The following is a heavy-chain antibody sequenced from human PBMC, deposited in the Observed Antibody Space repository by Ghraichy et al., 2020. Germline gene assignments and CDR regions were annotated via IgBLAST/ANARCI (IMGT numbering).Heavy chain of an antibody. CDR1: GYTFTSYG. Sequence: ASVKVSCKASGYTFTSYGISWVRQAPGQGLEWMGWISAYNGNTNYAQKLQGRVTMTTDTSTSTAYMELRSLRSDDTAVYYCARDKRMVVAATPIDYWGQGTLVTVSS. CDR2: ISAYNGNT. CDR3: ARDKRMVVAATPIDY. D-gene: IGHD2-15*01. V-gene: IGHV1-18*01. J-gene: IGHJ4*02.